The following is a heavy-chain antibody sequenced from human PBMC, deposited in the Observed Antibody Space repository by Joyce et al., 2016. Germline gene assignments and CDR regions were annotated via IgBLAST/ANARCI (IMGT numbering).Heavy chain of an antibody. CDR3: ARSQWLAPLMY. V-gene: IGHV4-34*02. CDR1: GGPFRGFF. D-gene: IGHD6-19*01. J-gene: IGHJ4*02. Sequence: QVQLRQWGAGLLKPSETLSLTCAVSGGPFRGFFLTWVRQPPGKALEWIGDITTSGDTNYNPSLRSRVAISVDTSNNQFSLTVTSLSAADMAVYYCARSQWLAPLMYWGQGTLVTVSP. CDR2: ITTSGDT.